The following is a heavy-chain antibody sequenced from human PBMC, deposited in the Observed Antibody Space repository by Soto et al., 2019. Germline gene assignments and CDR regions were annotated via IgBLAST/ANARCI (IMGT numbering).Heavy chain of an antibody. D-gene: IGHD6-6*01. CDR1: GYTFTDYW. CDR3: ARLGLDYSTSSHDAFHI. V-gene: IGHV5-51*01. CDR2: IYPADPDT. J-gene: IGHJ3*02. Sequence: GESLKISCQASGYTFTDYWIGWVRQMPGKGLELMGIIYPADPDTKYSPSFEGQVTISADKSSSTAYVQWSSLKASDTAMYYCARLGLDYSTSSHDAFHIWGQGIMVTVSS.